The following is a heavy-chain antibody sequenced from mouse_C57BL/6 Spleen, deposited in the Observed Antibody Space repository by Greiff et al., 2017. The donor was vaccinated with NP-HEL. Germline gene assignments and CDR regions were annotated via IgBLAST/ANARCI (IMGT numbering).Heavy chain of an antibody. CDR3: ARGGRSHWYFDV. CDR1: GYTFTSYW. J-gene: IGHJ1*03. V-gene: IGHV1-64*01. CDR2: IHPNSGST. Sequence: QVQLKQPGAELVKPGASVKLSCKASGYTFTSYWMHWVKQRPGQGLEWIGMIHPNSGSTNYNEKFKSKATLTVDKSSSTAYMQLSSLTSEDSAVYYCARGGRSHWYFDVWGTGTTVTVSS.